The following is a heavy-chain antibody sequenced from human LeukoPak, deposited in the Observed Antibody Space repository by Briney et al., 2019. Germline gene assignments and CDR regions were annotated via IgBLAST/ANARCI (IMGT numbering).Heavy chain of an antibody. CDR2: INHSGST. J-gene: IGHJ3*02. CDR3: ARNIPNFYDSSGYYRRGSFYI. D-gene: IGHD3-22*01. CDR1: GGSFSGYY. Sequence: SETLSLTCAVYGGSFSGYYWSWIRQPPGKGLEWIGGINHSGSTNYNPSLKSRGTISVYTSKNQFSLKLSSVTAADTAVYYCARNIPNFYDSSGYYRRGSFYIGDQGTIVTVSS. V-gene: IGHV4-34*01.